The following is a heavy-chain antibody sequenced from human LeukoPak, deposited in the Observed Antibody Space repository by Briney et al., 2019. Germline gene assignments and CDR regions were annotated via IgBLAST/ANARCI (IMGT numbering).Heavy chain of an antibody. V-gene: IGHV3-23*01. CDR1: GFTFISYA. J-gene: IGHJ4*01. CDR2: ISGGGGST. CDR3: AKSVGTYYYDSSGYYHY. Sequence: TGGSLRLSCAASGFTFISYAMSGVRQAPGKGLEWVSAISGGGGSTYYADSVKGRFTISRDTFKNTLYLQMKSLREQGTAAYYFAKSVGTYYYDSSGYYHYWGQGTLVTVSS. D-gene: IGHD3-22*01.